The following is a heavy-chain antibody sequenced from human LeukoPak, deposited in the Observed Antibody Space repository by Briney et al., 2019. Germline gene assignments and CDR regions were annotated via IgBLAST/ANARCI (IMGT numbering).Heavy chain of an antibody. V-gene: IGHV1-69*06. CDR3: ARDRVATISRASNYNWFDP. CDR2: IIPIFGTA. CDR1: GGTFSSYA. D-gene: IGHD5-12*01. J-gene: IGHJ5*02. Sequence: SVTVSCKASGGTFSSYAISWGRQAPRHPREWMGRIIPIFGTANYAQKFQGRVTITADKSTSTAYMELSSLRSEDTAVYYCARDRVATISRASNYNWFDPWGQGTLVTVSS.